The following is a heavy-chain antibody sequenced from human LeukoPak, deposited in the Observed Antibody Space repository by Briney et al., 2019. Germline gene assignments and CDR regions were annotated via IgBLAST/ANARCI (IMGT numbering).Heavy chain of an antibody. CDR3: ARGDNSGWYFFDY. V-gene: IGHV5-51*01. CDR2: IYPGDSDT. Sequence: HGASLQISCKASGYTFTDHWIGWVRQLPGKGLEWMGIIYPGDSDTRYSPSFQGQVTISADKSNSAAYLQWRNLQAPDTAMYYCARGDNSGWYFFDYWGQGTLVTVSS. D-gene: IGHD6-19*01. J-gene: IGHJ4*02. CDR1: GYTFTDHW.